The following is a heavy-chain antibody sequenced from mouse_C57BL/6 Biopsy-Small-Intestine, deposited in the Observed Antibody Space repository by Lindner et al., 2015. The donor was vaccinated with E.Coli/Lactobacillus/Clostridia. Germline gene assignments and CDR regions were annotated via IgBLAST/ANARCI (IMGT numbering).Heavy chain of an antibody. CDR1: GYTFTGYY. CDR2: NNPNNGAT. J-gene: IGHJ4*01. CDR3: ARLGTIYGIPMGYNYFDP. Sequence: SVKVSCKASGYTFTGYYIHWIRQAPGQGLEWMGRNNPNNGATNYAQKFQGRVTMTRDTSISTAYMELSRLESDDTAVYYCARLGTIYGIPMGYNYFDPWGQGTLVTVSS. D-gene: IGHD5-2*01. V-gene: IGHV1S26*01.